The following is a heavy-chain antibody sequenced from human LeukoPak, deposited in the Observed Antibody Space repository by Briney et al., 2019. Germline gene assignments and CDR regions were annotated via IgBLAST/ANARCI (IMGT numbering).Heavy chain of an antibody. CDR2: IYYSGST. Sequence: SETLSLTCTVSGGSISSSSYYWGWIRQPPGKGLEWIGSIYYSGSTYYNPSLKSRVTISVDTSKNQFSLKLSSVTAADTAVYYCASRSISRHSKADYWGQGTLVTVSS. D-gene: IGHD4-11*01. V-gene: IGHV4-39*01. J-gene: IGHJ4*02. CDR1: GGSISSSSYY. CDR3: ASRSISRHSKADY.